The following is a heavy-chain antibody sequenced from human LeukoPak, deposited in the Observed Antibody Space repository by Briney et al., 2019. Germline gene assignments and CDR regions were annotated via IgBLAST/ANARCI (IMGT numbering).Heavy chain of an antibody. CDR2: INPSGGST. J-gene: IGHJ6*02. CDR1: GYTFTNHY. D-gene: IGHD1-14*01. Sequence: ASVTVSCKASGYTFTNHYMHWVRQAPGQGLEWMGIINPSGGSTNYAQKFQGRVTMTRDTPTNTVYMEMSSLRIEDTAVYYCASVYLHGMDVWGQGTTVTVPS. CDR3: ASVYLHGMDV. V-gene: IGHV1-46*01.